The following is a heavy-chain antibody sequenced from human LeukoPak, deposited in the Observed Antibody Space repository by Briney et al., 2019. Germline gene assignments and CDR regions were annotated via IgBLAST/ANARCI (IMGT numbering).Heavy chain of an antibody. CDR2: ISSGSNTI. J-gene: IGHJ4*02. D-gene: IGHD6-6*01. Sequence: GRSLRLSCAASRFTFSTYSMNWVRQAPGKGLEWVSYISSGSNTIYYADSVKGRFTISRDNAKNSLYLQMNSLRAEDTAVYYCAREYSSSSGRSFDYWGQGTLVTVSS. V-gene: IGHV3-48*01. CDR1: RFTFSTYS. CDR3: AREYSSSSGRSFDY.